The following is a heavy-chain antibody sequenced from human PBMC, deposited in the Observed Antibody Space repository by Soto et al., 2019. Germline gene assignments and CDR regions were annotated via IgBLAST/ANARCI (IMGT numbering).Heavy chain of an antibody. D-gene: IGHD3-22*01. V-gene: IGHV4-59*01. CDR3: ARRGGETYYYDSTGNWFDP. CDR2: IYYSGST. Sequence: SETLSLTCTVSGGSISSYYWSWIRQPPGKGLEWIGYIYYSGSTNYNPSLKSRVTISVDTSKNQFSLKLSSVTAADTAVYYCARRGGETYYYDSTGNWFDPWGQGTLVTVSS. J-gene: IGHJ5*02. CDR1: GGSISSYY.